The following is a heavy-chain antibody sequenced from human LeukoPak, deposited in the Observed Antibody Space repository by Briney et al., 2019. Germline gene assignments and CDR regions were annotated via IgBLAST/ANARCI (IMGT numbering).Heavy chain of an antibody. Sequence: SETLSLTCAVYGGSFSGYYWSWIRQPPGKGLEWIGEINHSGSTDYNPSLKSRVTVSVDTSKNQFSLKLSSVTAADTAVYYCARQAPQYYYYYGMDVWGQGTTVTVS. CDR1: GGSFSGYY. J-gene: IGHJ6*02. V-gene: IGHV4-34*01. CDR3: ARQAPQYYYYYGMDV. CDR2: INHSGST.